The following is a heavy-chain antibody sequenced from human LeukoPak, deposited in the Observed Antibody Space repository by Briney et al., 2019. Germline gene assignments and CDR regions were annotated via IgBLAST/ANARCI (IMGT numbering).Heavy chain of an antibody. V-gene: IGHV3-48*04. CDR3: ARDNWAGYSSSWYPDAFDI. Sequence: GGSLRLSCAASGFTFSSCSMNWVRQAPGKGLEWVSYISSSSSTIYYADSVKGRFTISRDNAKNTLYLQMNSLRAEDTAVYYCARDNWAGYSSSWYPDAFDIWGQGTMVTVSS. J-gene: IGHJ3*02. CDR1: GFTFSSCS. CDR2: ISSSSSTI. D-gene: IGHD6-13*01.